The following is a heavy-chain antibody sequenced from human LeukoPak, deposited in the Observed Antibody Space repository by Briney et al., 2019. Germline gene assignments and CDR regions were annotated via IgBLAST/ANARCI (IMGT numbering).Heavy chain of an antibody. J-gene: IGHJ4*02. CDR2: ISSSGGST. Sequence: GGSLRLSCAASGFTFSTYAMTWVRQAPGKGLEWVSDISSSGGSTYYADSVKGRFTISRDNSKSTLYLQMNSLRAEDTAVYSCAKEVRSSSGWYSDYWGQGTLVTVSS. V-gene: IGHV3-23*01. CDR1: GFTFSTYA. CDR3: AKEVRSSSGWYSDY. D-gene: IGHD6-19*01.